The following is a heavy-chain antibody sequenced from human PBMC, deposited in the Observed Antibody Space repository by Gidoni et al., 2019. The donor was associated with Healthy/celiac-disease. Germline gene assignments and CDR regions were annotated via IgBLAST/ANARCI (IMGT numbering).Heavy chain of an antibody. CDR2: IYYSGST. CDR1: GGSVSRGSYY. D-gene: IGHD5-12*01. V-gene: IGHV4-61*01. J-gene: IGHJ4*02. CDR3: ARDIGGYSGYDYAY. Sequence: QVQLQESGPGLVKPSETLSLTCTVAGGSVSRGSYYGSWIRQPPGKGLEWIGYIYYSGSTNYNPSLKSRVTISVDTSKNQFSLKLSSVTAADTAVYYCARDIGGYSGYDYAYWGQGTLVTVSS.